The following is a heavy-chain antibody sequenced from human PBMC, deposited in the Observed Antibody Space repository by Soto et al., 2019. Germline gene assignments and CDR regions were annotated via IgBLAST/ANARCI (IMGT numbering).Heavy chain of an antibody. CDR3: ARGNWNYYYGFDV. Sequence: GGSLRLSCAASESTFDKYYMTWVRQAPGKGPEWVANIKPDGSEQYYVDSVKGRFTTSRDNANNSLYLQMNSLRAEDTAVYFCARGNWNYYYGFDVWGQGTTVTVSS. CDR2: IKPDGSEQ. CDR1: ESTFDKYY. V-gene: IGHV3-7*01. J-gene: IGHJ6*02. D-gene: IGHD1-20*01.